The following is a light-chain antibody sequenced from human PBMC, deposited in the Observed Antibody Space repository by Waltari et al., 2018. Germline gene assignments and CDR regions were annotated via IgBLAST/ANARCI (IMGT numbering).Light chain of an antibody. CDR2: GKN. CDR1: ILRNYY. Sequence: SSDLTQDPAVSVALGQTVRITCKGDILRNYYGNWCRQKPGQPPELVIYGKNNRPSGIPDRFSASSSGNTASLIITGAQAEDEADYYCSSRELSGHVVFGGGTRLTVL. V-gene: IGLV3-19*01. CDR3: SSRELSGHVV. J-gene: IGLJ2*01.